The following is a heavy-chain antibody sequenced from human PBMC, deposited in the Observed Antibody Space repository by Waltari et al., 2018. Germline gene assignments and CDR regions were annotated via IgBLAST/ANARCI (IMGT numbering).Heavy chain of an antibody. D-gene: IGHD2-15*01. Sequence: QVQLQESGPGLVKPSETLSLTCAVSGYSISSGYYWGWIRQPPGKGLEWIGSIYHSGSTYYTPSLKSRVTISVDTSKNQFSLKLSSVTAADTAVYYCARDRAVGYCSGGSCQNYYYYMDVWGKGTTVTVSS. CDR3: ARDRAVGYCSGGSCQNYYYYMDV. CDR2: IYHSGST. V-gene: IGHV4-38-2*02. J-gene: IGHJ6*03. CDR1: GYSISSGYY.